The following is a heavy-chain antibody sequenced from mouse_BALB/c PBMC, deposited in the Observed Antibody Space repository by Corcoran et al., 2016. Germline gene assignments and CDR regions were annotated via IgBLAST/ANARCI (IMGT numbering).Heavy chain of an antibody. CDR1: GYSITSGYY. CDR3: ASRYDYFDY. D-gene: IGHD2-14*01. V-gene: IGHV3-6*02. CDR2: ISYDGSN. Sequence: DVQLQESGPGLVKPSQSLSLTCSVTGYSITSGYYWNWNRQFPGNKLEWMGYISYDGSNNYHPSLKNRISITRYTSKNQFFLKLNSVTTEDTATYYCASRYDYFDYWGQGTTLTVSS. J-gene: IGHJ2*01.